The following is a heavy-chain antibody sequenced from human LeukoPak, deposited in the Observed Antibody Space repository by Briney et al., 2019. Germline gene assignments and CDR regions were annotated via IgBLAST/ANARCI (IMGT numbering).Heavy chain of an antibody. CDR3: ASLFNDNGDYYFDY. D-gene: IGHD4-17*01. V-gene: IGHV1-69*01. CDR2: IIPIFGTA. Sequence: SVKVSCKASGGTFSSYAISWVRQAPGQGLEWMGGIIPIFGTANYAQKFQGRVTITADESTSTAYMELSSLRSEDTAVYYCASLFNDNGDYYFDYWGQGTLVTVSS. CDR1: GGTFSSYA. J-gene: IGHJ4*02.